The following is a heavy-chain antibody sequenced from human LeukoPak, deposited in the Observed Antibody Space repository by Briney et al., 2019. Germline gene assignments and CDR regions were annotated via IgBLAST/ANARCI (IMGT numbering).Heavy chain of an antibody. CDR2: ISSSSSYI. J-gene: IGHJ4*02. CDR1: GFTLSSYW. Sequence: GGSLRLSCAASGFTLSSYWMHWVRHAPGKGLEWVSSISSSSSYIYYADSVKGRFTISRDNAKNSLYLQMNSLRAEDTAVYYCARAGSDGYYFDYWGQGTLVTVSS. V-gene: IGHV3-21*01. CDR3: ARAGSDGYYFDY.